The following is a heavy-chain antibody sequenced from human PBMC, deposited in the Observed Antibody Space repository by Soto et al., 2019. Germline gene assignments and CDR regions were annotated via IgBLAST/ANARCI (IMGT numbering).Heavy chain of an antibody. CDR3: TKAKRDRGRSGMDV. V-gene: IGHV3-9*01. CDR2: ISWNSGSI. CDR1: GFTFDDYA. D-gene: IGHD2-15*01. J-gene: IGHJ6*02. Sequence: EVQLVESGGGLVQPGRSLRLSCAASGFTFDDYAMHWVRQAPGKGLEWVSGISWNSGSIGYADSVKGRFTISRDNAKNSLYLQMNSLRAEDTALYYCTKAKRDRGRSGMDVWGQGTTVTVSS.